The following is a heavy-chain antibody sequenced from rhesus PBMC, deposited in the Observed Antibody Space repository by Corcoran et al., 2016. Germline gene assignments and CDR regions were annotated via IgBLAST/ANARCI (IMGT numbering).Heavy chain of an antibody. CDR1: GGPILSNYW. J-gene: IGHJ4*01. CDR3: ASTDCSNSDYSSGDF. D-gene: IGHD2-15*01. V-gene: IGHV4-93*01. CDR2: FYGGDGIT. Sequence: QLQLQESGPAVVTPSATLSLPCDVSGGPILSNYWWLRIRQSPGWGSEWIGGFYGGDGITAYNPFLKSRVSISTDTSKNQVSLKVTSVTAADTAVYSCASTDCSNSDYSSGDFWGQGVLVTVSS.